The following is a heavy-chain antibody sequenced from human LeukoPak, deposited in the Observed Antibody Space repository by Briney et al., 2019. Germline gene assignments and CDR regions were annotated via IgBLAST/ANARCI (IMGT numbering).Heavy chain of an antibody. CDR2: IIPIFGTA. CDR1: GGTFSSYA. V-gene: IGHV1-69*06. Sequence: ASVKVSCKASGGTFSSYAISWVRQAPGQGLEWMGGIIPIFGTANYVQKFQGRVTITADKSTSTAYMELSSLRSEDTALYYCARFKGGYCSGGSCEYFDYWGQGTLVTVSS. CDR3: ARFKGGYCSGGSCEYFDY. D-gene: IGHD2-15*01. J-gene: IGHJ4*02.